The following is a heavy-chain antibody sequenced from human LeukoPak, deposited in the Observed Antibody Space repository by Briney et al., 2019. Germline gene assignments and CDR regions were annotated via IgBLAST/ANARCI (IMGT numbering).Heavy chain of an antibody. Sequence: ASVKVSCKASGYTFTGYYMHWVRQAPGQGLEWMGWINPNSGGTNYAQKFQGRVTMTRDTSISTAYMELSRLISDDTAVYYCARDYSSSWSMFGYWGQGTLVTVSS. V-gene: IGHV1-2*02. CDR1: GYTFTGYY. CDR3: ARDYSSSWSMFGY. CDR2: INPNSGGT. D-gene: IGHD6-13*01. J-gene: IGHJ4*02.